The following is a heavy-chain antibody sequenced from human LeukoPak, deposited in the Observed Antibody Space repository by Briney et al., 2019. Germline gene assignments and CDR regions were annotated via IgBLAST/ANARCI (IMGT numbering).Heavy chain of an antibody. Sequence: ASVKVSCKASGYTFTGYYMHWVRQAPGQGLEWMGIINPSGGSTSYAQKFQGRVTMTRDMSTSTVYMELSSLRSEDTAVYYCARDRGSSSGEYYYYYYMDVWGKGTTVTVSS. CDR3: ARDRGSSSGEYYYYYYMDV. V-gene: IGHV1-46*01. CDR1: GYTFTGYY. J-gene: IGHJ6*03. CDR2: INPSGGST. D-gene: IGHD6-19*01.